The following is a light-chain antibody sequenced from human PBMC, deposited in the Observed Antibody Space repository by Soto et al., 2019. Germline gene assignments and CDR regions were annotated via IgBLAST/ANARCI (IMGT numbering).Light chain of an antibody. Sequence: AIRMTQSPSSLSASTGDRVTITCRASQGISSYLAWYQQKPGKAPKLLIYAASTLQSGVPSRFSGSGSGTDFTLTISFLQSEDFATYYCQQYDSYPRTFGQGTKVEIK. J-gene: IGKJ1*01. CDR2: AAS. CDR1: QGISSY. CDR3: QQYDSYPRT. V-gene: IGKV1-8*01.